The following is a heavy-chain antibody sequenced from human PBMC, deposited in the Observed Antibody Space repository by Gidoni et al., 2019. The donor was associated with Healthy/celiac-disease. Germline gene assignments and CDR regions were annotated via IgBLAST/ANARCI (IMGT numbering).Heavy chain of an antibody. Sequence: QVQLVQSGAEVTKPGSAVKVSCKASGGTFSSYAISWVRQAPGQGLEWMGGIIPLFGTANYAHKFQGRVTITADESTSTAYMELSSLRSEDTAVYYCASSYYGSGRPLPFDYWGQGTLVTVSS. CDR2: IIPLFGTA. CDR1: GGTFSSYA. J-gene: IGHJ4*02. D-gene: IGHD3-10*01. V-gene: IGHV1-69*01. CDR3: ASSYYGSGRPLPFDY.